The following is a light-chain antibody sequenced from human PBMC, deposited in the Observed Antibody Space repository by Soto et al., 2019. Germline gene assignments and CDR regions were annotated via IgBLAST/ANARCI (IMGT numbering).Light chain of an antibody. Sequence: QSALTQPASVSGSPGQSITISCTGTSSDVGGYNYVAWYQQHPGKAPKLMIYEVSNRPSGISYRFSGSKSDNTASLTISGLQAEDEADYFCSSYSSRTLDVVFGGGTKGTVL. CDR3: SSYSSRTLDVV. CDR1: SSDVGGYNY. J-gene: IGLJ2*01. V-gene: IGLV2-14*01. CDR2: EVS.